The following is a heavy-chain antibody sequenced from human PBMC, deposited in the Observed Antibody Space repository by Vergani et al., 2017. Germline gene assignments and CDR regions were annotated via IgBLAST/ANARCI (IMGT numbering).Heavy chain of an antibody. D-gene: IGHD2/OR15-2a*01. CDR2: INPRGGST. CDR3: ARPHGDILPPFPRRLDY. CDR1: GYTFTNYY. V-gene: IGHV1-46*03. Sequence: VQLVQSGAEVRKPGASVRVSCKTSGYTFTNYYIHWVRQAPGQGLEWMGIINPRGGSTTYAQQFQGRLTMTRDTSTSTVYMDLSNLRSEDTAVYYCARPHGDILPPFPRRLDYCGQGTLVTVSS. J-gene: IGHJ4*02.